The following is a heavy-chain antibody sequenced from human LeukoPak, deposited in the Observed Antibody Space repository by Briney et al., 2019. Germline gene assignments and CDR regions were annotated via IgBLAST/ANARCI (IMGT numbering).Heavy chain of an antibody. CDR1: GFTFSSHW. J-gene: IGHJ4*02. CDR3: ASDLDPSPFDY. Sequence: PGGSLRLSCAASGFTFSSHWMHWVRQAPGKGLVWVSRINSDGSSTSYADSVKSRFPVSRDNAKNTLYLDMNSLRAEDTAVYYCASDLDPSPFDYWGQGTLVTVSS. CDR2: INSDGSST. V-gene: IGHV3-74*01.